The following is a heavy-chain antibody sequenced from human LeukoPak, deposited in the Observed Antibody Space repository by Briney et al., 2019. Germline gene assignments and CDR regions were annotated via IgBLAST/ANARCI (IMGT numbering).Heavy chain of an antibody. CDR1: GFTFTSSA. Sequence: GASVKVSCKASGFTFTSSAMQWVRQARGQRLEWIGWIVVGSGNTNYAQKFQERVTITRDMSTSTAYMELSSLRSEDTAVYYCAAGVDLWFGELVEAFDIWGQGTMVTVSS. CDR3: AAGVDLWFGELVEAFDI. V-gene: IGHV1-58*02. CDR2: IVVGSGNT. D-gene: IGHD3-10*01. J-gene: IGHJ3*02.